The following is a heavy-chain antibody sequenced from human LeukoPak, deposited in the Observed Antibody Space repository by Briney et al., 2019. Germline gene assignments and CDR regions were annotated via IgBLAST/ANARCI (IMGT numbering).Heavy chain of an antibody. CDR3: AKKKEPYGGNGDYFDY. Sequence: GGSLRLSCTVSGFTVSSNSMSWVRQAPGKGLEWVSFIYSDNTHYSDSVKGRFTISRDNSKNTLYLQMNSLRAEDTAVYYCAKKKEPYGGNGDYFDYWGQGTLVTVSS. V-gene: IGHV3-53*01. CDR2: IYSDNT. D-gene: IGHD5-12*01. CDR1: GFTVSSNS. J-gene: IGHJ4*02.